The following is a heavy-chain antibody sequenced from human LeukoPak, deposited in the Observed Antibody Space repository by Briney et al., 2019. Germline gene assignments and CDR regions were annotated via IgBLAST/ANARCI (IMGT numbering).Heavy chain of an antibody. Sequence: SETLSLTCAVSGGSISSSNWWSWVRQPPGKGLEWIGEIYHSGSTNYNPSLKSRVTISVDTSKNQFSLKLSSVTAADTAVYYCARGGRDGYNCFDYWGQGTLVTVSS. CDR2: IYHSGST. V-gene: IGHV4-4*02. J-gene: IGHJ4*02. CDR1: GGSISSSNW. CDR3: ARGGRDGYNCFDY. D-gene: IGHD5-24*01.